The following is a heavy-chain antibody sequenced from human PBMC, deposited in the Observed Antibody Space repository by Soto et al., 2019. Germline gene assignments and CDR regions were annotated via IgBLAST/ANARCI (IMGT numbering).Heavy chain of an antibody. V-gene: IGHV4-59*01. J-gene: IGHJ5*02. Sequence: QVQLQESGPGLVKPSETLSLTCTVSGGSISSYYWSWIRQPPGKGLEWIGYIYYSGSTNYNPSLRRHATRSVATAKTQFSLELSSVTAADTAVYYFARGIAVAGIWFDPWGQGTLVTVS. CDR3: ARGIAVAGIWFDP. CDR2: IYYSGST. CDR1: GGSISSYY. D-gene: IGHD6-19*01.